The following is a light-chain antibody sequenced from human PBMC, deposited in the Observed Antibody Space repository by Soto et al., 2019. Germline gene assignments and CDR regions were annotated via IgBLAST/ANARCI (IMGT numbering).Light chain of an antibody. J-gene: IGLJ2*01. V-gene: IGLV2-14*03. CDR2: DVT. CDR3: CSSTTSSTLLV. Sequence: HSALTQPASVSGSPGQSITISCTGTSSDVGGSDYVSWYQQHPGKAPTLIIYDVTSRPSGVSYRFSGSKSGNTASLTISELQVEDEADYYCCSSTTSSTLLVFGGGTKLTVL. CDR1: SSDVGGSDY.